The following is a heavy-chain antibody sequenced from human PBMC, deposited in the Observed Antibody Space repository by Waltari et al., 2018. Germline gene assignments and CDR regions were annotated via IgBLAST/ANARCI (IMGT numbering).Heavy chain of an antibody. V-gene: IGHV1-3*03. CDR1: GYTFTSYA. J-gene: IGHJ3*02. CDR2: INAGNGNT. CDR3: ARFSQLADAFDI. Sequence: QVQLVQSGAEVKKPGASVKVSCKASGYTFTSYAMHWVRQVPGQRLEWMGWINAGNGNTKYSQEVQGRVTITRDTSASTAYMELSSLRSEDMAVYYCARFSQLADAFDIWGQGTMVTVSS. D-gene: IGHD6-6*01.